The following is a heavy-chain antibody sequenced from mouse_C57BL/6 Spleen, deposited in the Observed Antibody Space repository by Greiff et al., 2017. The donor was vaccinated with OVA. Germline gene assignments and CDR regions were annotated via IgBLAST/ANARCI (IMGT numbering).Heavy chain of an antibody. Sequence: QVQLQQSGPELVKPGASVKISCKASGYAFSSSWMNWVKQRPGKGLEWIGRIYPGDGDTNYNGKFKGKATLTADKSSSTAYMQLSSLTSEDSAVYFCARSFITTVVATGGYFDVWGTGTTVTVSS. CDR1: GYAFSSSW. CDR3: ARSFITTVVATGGYFDV. J-gene: IGHJ1*03. V-gene: IGHV1-82*01. CDR2: IYPGDGDT. D-gene: IGHD1-1*01.